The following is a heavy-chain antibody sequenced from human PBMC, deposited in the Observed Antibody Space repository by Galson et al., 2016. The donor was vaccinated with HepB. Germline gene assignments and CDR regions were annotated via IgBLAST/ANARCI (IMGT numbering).Heavy chain of an antibody. V-gene: IGHV3-7*03. Sequence: SLRLSCAASGFTFGSYWMSWVRQAPGKGLEWVANVKREGSERYYVDSVKGRFTISRDNAKNSLFLQMNSLRVEDTAVYYCARGANRGRPFDYWGQGTLVTVSS. CDR3: ARGANRGRPFDY. CDR2: VKREGSER. J-gene: IGHJ4*02. D-gene: IGHD3-10*01. CDR1: GFTFGSYW.